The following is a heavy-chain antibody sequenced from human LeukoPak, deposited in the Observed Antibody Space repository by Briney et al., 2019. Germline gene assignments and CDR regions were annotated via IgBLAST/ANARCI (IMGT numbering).Heavy chain of an antibody. Sequence: GGSLRLSCAASGFTFSSYAMHWVRQAPGKGLEWVAVISYDGSNKYYADSVKGRFTISRDNSKNTLYLQMNSLRAEDTAVYYCARDRGSGWHSTHYGMDVWGQGTTVTVSS. CDR3: ARDRGSGWHSTHYGMDV. J-gene: IGHJ6*02. CDR2: ISYDGSNK. V-gene: IGHV3-30-3*01. CDR1: GFTFSSYA. D-gene: IGHD6-19*01.